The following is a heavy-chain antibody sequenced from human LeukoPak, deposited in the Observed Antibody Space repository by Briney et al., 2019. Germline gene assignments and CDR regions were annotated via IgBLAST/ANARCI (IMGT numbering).Heavy chain of an antibody. CDR2: ISSSGSTI. Sequence: RGSLRLSCAASGFTFSDYYMSWIRQAPGKGLEWVSYISSSGSTIYYADSVKGRFTISRDNAKNSLYLQMNSLRAEDTAVYYCASLGYDSSGYSGPVYWGQGTLVTVSS. CDR3: ASLGYDSSGYSGPVY. D-gene: IGHD3-22*01. J-gene: IGHJ4*02. V-gene: IGHV3-11*01. CDR1: GFTFSDYY.